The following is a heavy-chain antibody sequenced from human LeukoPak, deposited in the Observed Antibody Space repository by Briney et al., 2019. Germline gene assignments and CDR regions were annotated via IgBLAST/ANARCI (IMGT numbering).Heavy chain of an antibody. CDR3: ARDPGREYYYDSSGYSEPFDY. V-gene: IGHV3-48*03. J-gene: IGHJ4*02. D-gene: IGHD3-22*01. Sequence: PGGSLRLSCAASGFTFSSYEMHWVRQAPGKGLEWVSYISSSGSTIYYADSVKGRFTISRDNAKNSLYLQMNSLRAEDTAVYYCARDPGREYYYDSSGYSEPFDYWGQGTLVTVSS. CDR1: GFTFSSYE. CDR2: ISSSGSTI.